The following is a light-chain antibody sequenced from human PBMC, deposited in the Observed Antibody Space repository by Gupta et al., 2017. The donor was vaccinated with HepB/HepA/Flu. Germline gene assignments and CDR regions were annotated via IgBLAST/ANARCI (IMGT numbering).Light chain of an antibody. Sequence: EIVMTQSPDTLSVSPGERATLSCRASQSVSSNLAWYQQKPCQAPRLLIYGASTRATGIPARFSGSGYGTEFTLTISSRQSEDFAVYYCQQDNNWPPWTFGQGTKVEIK. CDR1: QSVSSN. V-gene: IGKV3-15*01. J-gene: IGKJ1*01. CDR2: GAS. CDR3: QQDNNWPPWT.